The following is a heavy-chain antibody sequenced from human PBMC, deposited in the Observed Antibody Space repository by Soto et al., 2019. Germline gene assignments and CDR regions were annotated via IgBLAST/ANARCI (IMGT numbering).Heavy chain of an antibody. CDR3: ATACYDCDIRAGLSPIQP. J-gene: IGHJ5*02. V-gene: IGHV1-2*04. D-gene: IGHD5-12*01. CDR1: GYTFTGYY. CDR2: INPNSGGT. Sequence: SVKISCKSSGYTFTGYYMHWVRQAPGQGLEWMGWINPNSGGTNYAQKFQGWVTMTRDTSISTAYMELSRLRSDDTAVYYCATACYDCDIRAGLSPIQPWGRATPLTGPS.